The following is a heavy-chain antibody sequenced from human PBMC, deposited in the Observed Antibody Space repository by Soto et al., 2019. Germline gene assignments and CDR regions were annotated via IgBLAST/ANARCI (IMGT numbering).Heavy chain of an antibody. CDR1: GFSHSMYW. J-gene: IGHJ4*01. V-gene: IGHV3-7*03. D-gene: IGHD6-13*01. CDR2: IKHDGSEK. CDR3: AGVATPIARHDY. Sequence: GGSLRLSCAASGFSHSMYWMSWLRQAPGRGPEWVANIKHDGSEKYYVDSVKGRFTIFRDNAKNSLYLQMNSLRADDTAVSYCAGVATPIARHDYWGRGTLVTVSS.